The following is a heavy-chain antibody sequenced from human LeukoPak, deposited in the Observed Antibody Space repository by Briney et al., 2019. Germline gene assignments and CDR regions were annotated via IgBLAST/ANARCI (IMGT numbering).Heavy chain of an antibody. CDR1: GFSFSSYA. Sequence: GGSLRLSCAASGFSFSSYAMSWVRQAPGKGLEWVSGISDTGGATYYADSVKGRFTISRDNSKNTLDLQMNSLRAEDTATYYCAKEKRNLRGTRDAFDIWGQGTMVTVS. CDR3: AKEKRNLRGTRDAFDI. CDR2: ISDTGGAT. J-gene: IGHJ3*02. V-gene: IGHV3-23*01. D-gene: IGHD1-7*01.